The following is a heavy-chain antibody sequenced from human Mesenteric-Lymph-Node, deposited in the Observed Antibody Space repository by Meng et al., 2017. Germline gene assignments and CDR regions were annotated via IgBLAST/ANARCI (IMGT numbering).Heavy chain of an antibody. CDR1: GFTFDDYA. J-gene: IGHJ5*02. CDR2: ISWNSGSI. CDR3: ARDGSIGISNWFDP. Sequence: GGSLRLSCTASGFTFDDYAMHWVRQAPGKGLEWVSGISWNSGSIGYADSVKGRFTISRDNAKNSLYLQMNSLRAEDTALYYCARDGSIGISNWFDPWGQGSLVTVSS. V-gene: IGHV3-9*01. D-gene: IGHD3-22*01.